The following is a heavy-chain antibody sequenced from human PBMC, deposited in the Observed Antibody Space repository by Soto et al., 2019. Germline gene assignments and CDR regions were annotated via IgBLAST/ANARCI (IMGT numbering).Heavy chain of an antibody. V-gene: IGHV1-18*01. CDR2: INTDNGNT. D-gene: IGHD6-13*01. CDR3: ARVGVALAATRVWPH. Sequence: QVQLVQSGAAVKKPGASVKVSFKASGYTFTSYGISWVRQAPGQGLEWMGWINTDNGNTKYADQFPGRVTVTADTTTTSSFMEVTSLTSDDTAVFYRARVGVALAATRVWPHWGPGPRVTVSS. CDR1: GYTFTSYG. J-gene: IGHJ4*02.